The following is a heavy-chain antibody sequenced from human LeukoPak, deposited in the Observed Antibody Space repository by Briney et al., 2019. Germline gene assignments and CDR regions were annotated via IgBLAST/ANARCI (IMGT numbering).Heavy chain of an antibody. V-gene: IGHV4-61*02. CDR1: GGSISSGNYY. CDR3: ARDVTEDRAPDYDILTGYSKVDAFDI. D-gene: IGHD3-9*01. Sequence: SETLSLTCTVSGGSISSGNYYWSWIRQPAGKGLEYIGRIYNSGITNYNPSLKSRVTISVDTSKNQSSLKLSSVTAADTAMYYCARDVTEDRAPDYDILTGYSKVDAFDIWGQGTMVTVSS. J-gene: IGHJ3*02. CDR2: IYNSGIT.